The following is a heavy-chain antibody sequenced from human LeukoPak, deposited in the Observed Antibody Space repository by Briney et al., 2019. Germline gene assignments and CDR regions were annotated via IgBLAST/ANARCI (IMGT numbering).Heavy chain of an antibody. CDR3: AKAKSGSYYYFDY. V-gene: IGHV3-23*01. CDR1: GFTFSSYA. Sequence: PGGSLRLSCAASGFTFSSYAMSWVRQAPGQGLEWVSAISGSGGSTYYADSVKGRFTVSRDNSKNTLYLQVDSLRAEDTAVYYCAKAKSGSYYYFDYWGQGTLVTVSS. CDR2: ISGSGGST. J-gene: IGHJ4*02. D-gene: IGHD1-26*01.